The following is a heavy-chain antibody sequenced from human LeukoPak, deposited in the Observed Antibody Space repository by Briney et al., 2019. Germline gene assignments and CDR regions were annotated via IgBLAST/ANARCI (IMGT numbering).Heavy chain of an antibody. J-gene: IGHJ4*02. V-gene: IGHV3-23*01. D-gene: IGHD4-17*01. CDR2: ICDSGGCT. CDR1: GFTFNNYA. CDR3: ARTSTVTANFDY. Sequence: GGSLRLSCAASGFTFNNYAMIWVRQAPGKGLEWVSAICDSGGCTYYADSVRGRFTISRDNSKNTLYLQMNSLRAEDTAVYKCARTSTVTANFDYWGQGTLVTVSS.